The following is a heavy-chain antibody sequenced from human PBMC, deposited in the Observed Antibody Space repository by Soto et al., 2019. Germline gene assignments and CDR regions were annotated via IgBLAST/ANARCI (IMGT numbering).Heavy chain of an antibody. D-gene: IGHD6-13*01. CDR2: IKQDGSEE. CDR1: GFTFSSYW. CDR3: ARIAATGRGWDV. Sequence: EVQLVESGGGLVQPGGSLRLSCVDSGFTFSSYWMSWVRQAPVKGLEWVGNIKQDGSEENYVDSLKGRFTISRDNAKNSMYLQMNSRRAEDTAVYDCARIAATGRGWDVWGQGTTVVVSS. V-gene: IGHV3-7*01. J-gene: IGHJ6*02.